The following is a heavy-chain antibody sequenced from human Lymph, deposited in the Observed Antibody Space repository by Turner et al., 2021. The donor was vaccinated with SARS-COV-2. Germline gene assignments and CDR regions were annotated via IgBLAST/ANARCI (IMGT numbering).Heavy chain of an antibody. CDR3: ARYGSGGYFYYGLDV. CDR1: GFTFSTYA. Sequence: QVQLVESGGGVVQPGRSLRPPSPAPGFTFSTYAIHWVRQAAGKGLEWVAVISYDGSNKYYADSVKGRFTISRDNSKNTLYLQMNSLRAEDTAVYYCARYGSGGYFYYGLDVWGQGTTVTVSS. J-gene: IGHJ6*02. D-gene: IGHD3-10*01. V-gene: IGHV3-30*04. CDR2: ISYDGSNK.